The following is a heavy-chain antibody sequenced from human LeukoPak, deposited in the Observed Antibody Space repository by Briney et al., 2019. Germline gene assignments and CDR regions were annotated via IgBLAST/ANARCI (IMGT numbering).Heavy chain of an antibody. CDR3: ARDPKERISIAAATEERY. J-gene: IGHJ4*02. Sequence: GGSLRPSCAASGFTFSSYSMNWVRQAPGKGLEWVSSISSSSSYIYYADSVKGRFTISRDNAKNSLYPQMNSLRAEDTAVYYCARDPKERISIAAATEERYWGQGTLVTVSS. D-gene: IGHD6-13*01. CDR2: ISSSSSYI. CDR1: GFTFSSYS. V-gene: IGHV3-21*01.